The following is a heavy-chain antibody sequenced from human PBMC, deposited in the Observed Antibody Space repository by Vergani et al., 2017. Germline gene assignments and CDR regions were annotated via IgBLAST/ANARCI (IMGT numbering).Heavy chain of an antibody. CDR3: ARERITMIEDAFDI. CDR2: IYTSGST. J-gene: IGHJ3*02. D-gene: IGHD3-22*01. CDR1: GGSISSYY. Sequence: QVQLQESGPGLVKPSETLSLTCTVSGGSISSYYWSWTRQPPGKGLEWIGYIYTSGSTNYNPSLKSRVTISVDTSKNQFSLKLSSVTAADTAVYYCARERITMIEDAFDIWGQGTMVTVSS. V-gene: IGHV4-4*09.